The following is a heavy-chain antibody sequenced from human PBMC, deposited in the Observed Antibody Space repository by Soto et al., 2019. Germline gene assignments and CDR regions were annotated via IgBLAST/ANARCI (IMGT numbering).Heavy chain of an antibody. CDR2: IIPILDVA. CDR1: GGDFNSYT. D-gene: IGHD3-10*01. CDR3: AQLWFGELWHGMDV. V-gene: IGHV1-69*02. J-gene: IGHJ6*02. Sequence: QLVQSGAEVKKPGSSVKVSCKASGGDFNSYTISWVRQAHGQGPEWMGTIIPILDVAKNAQKFQGRVTISADKSASTVYMELRSLSYDDTAVYYCAQLWFGELWHGMDVWGQGTTVTVSS.